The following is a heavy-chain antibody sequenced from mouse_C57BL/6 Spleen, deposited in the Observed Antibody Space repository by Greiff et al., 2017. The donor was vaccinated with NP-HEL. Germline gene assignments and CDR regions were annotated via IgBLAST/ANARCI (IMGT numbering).Heavy chain of an antibody. V-gene: IGHV1-80*01. CDR1: GYAFSSYW. Sequence: VQLQQSGAELVKPGASVKISCKASGYAFSSYWMNWVKQRPGKGLEWIGQIYPGDGDTNYNGKFKGKATLTADKSSSTAYMQLSSLTSEDSAVYFCARTGTSGYFDYWGQGTTLTVSS. J-gene: IGHJ2*01. D-gene: IGHD4-1*01. CDR2: IYPGDGDT. CDR3: ARTGTSGYFDY.